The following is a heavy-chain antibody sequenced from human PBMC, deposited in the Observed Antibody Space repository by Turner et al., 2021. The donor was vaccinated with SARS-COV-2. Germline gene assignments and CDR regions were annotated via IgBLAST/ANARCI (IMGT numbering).Heavy chain of an antibody. CDR3: ARKMSVRDGYNYWSYYFDY. V-gene: IGHV3-30*04. CDR1: GFTPSNYA. J-gene: IGHJ4*02. Sequence: QLQLVQSGGGVLQPAWSLRLSCAASGFTPSNYAMHWVRQAPGRGLEWVAVITYDGSNKYYADSVKSRFTISRDNFKNTLYLQMNSLRPEDTAVYYCARKMSVRDGYNYWSYYFDYWGQGTLVTVSS. D-gene: IGHD5-12*01. CDR2: ITYDGSNK.